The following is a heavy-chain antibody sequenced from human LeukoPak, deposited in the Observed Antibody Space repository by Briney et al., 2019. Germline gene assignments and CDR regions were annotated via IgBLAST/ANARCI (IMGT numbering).Heavy chain of an antibody. J-gene: IGHJ4*02. V-gene: IGHV4-34*01. CDR3: ARRPRGRAVAWDY. CDR2: INDSGST. CDR1: GFTFGDYA. D-gene: IGHD6-19*01. Sequence: GSLRLSCTGSGFTFGDYAMSWVRQPPGKGLEWIGEINDSGSTNNNPPLKSRVTMSVDTSKNQFSLKLTSVTAADTAVYYCARRPRGRAVAWDYWGQGILVTVSS.